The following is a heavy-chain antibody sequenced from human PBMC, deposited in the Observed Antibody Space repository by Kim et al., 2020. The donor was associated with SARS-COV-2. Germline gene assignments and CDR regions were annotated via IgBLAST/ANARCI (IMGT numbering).Heavy chain of an antibody. CDR2: ISSSSSYI. D-gene: IGHD6-6*01. CDR1: GFTFSSYS. V-gene: IGHV3-21*01. J-gene: IGHJ6*02. Sequence: GGSLRLSCAASGFTFSSYSMNWVRQAPGKGLEWVSSISSSSSYIYYADSVKGRFTISRDNAKNSLYLQMNSLRAEDTAVYYCARDIDSSSSGYYYYYGMDVWGQGTTVTVSS. CDR3: ARDIDSSSSGYYYYYGMDV.